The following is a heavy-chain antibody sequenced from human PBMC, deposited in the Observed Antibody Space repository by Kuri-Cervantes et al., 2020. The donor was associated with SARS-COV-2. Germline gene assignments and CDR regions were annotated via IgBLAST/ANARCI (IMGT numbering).Heavy chain of an antibody. CDR1: DGSISNYY. D-gene: IGHD3-22*01. Sequence: SETLSLTCTVSDGSISNYYWSWIRQPPGKGLEWIGYIHHSGSTNYNPSLNSRVTISIDTSKNQFALRLSTVTAADTAVYYCARGGTYYYDRSGFDWFDPWGQGTLVTVSS. CDR2: IHHSGST. J-gene: IGHJ5*02. CDR3: ARGGTYYYDRSGFDWFDP. V-gene: IGHV4-59*01.